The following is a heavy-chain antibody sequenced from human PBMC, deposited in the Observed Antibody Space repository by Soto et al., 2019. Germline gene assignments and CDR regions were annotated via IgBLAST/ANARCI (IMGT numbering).Heavy chain of an antibody. D-gene: IGHD2-2*01. V-gene: IGHV3-21*01. J-gene: IGHJ4*02. CDR3: ARGGYCSSTSCPLLPVDY. CDR1: GFTFSTYI. CDR2: ISSSSTYI. Sequence: EVQLVESGGGLVKPGGSLRLSCAASGFTFSTYIMNWVRQAPGKGLEWVSSISSSSTYIYYADSVKGRFTISRDNAKNSLYLQMNGLRAEDPAVYYCARGGYCSSTSCPLLPVDYGGQGTRVTVSS.